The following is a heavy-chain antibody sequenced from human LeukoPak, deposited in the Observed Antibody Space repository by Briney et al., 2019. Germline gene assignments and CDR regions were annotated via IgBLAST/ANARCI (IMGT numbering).Heavy chain of an antibody. Sequence: ASVKVSCTSSGGSFTFTSHAISWVRQAPGQGLEWVGGLFPIYGSANYAQKFQGRVTITSDESTRTVYMELSSLRPEDSAVYYCASGPPPKTGTTRNNWFDPWGQGTLVTVSS. CDR1: GGSFTFTSHA. CDR2: LFPIYGSA. J-gene: IGHJ5*02. CDR3: ASGPPPKTGTTRNNWFDP. D-gene: IGHD1-7*01. V-gene: IGHV1-69*13.